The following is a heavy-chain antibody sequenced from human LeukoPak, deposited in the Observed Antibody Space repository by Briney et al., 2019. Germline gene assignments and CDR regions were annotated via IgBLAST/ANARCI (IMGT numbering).Heavy chain of an antibody. CDR2: ISAYNGNT. CDR1: GYTFTSYG. V-gene: IGHV1-18*01. CDR3: ARGYCSGGSCYSVENWFDP. J-gene: IGHJ5*02. D-gene: IGHD2-15*01. Sequence: ASVKVSCKASGYTFTSYGICWVRQAPGQGLEWMGWISAYNGNTNYAQKLQGRVTMTTDTSTNTAYMELSRLRSDDTAVYYCARGYCSGGSCYSVENWFDPWGQGTLVTVSS.